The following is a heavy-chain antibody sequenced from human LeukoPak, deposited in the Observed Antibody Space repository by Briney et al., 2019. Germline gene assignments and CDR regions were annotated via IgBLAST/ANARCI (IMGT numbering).Heavy chain of an antibody. Sequence: PGGSLRLSCAASGFTFSDYYMSWIRQAPGKGLEWVSYISSSSSYTNYADSVKGRFTISRDNAKNSLYLQMNSLRAEDTAVYYCARASKGDYGVGLVDYWGQGTLVTVSS. V-gene: IGHV3-11*06. CDR2: ISSSSSYT. D-gene: IGHD4-17*01. CDR1: GFTFSDYY. CDR3: ARASKGDYGVGLVDY. J-gene: IGHJ4*02.